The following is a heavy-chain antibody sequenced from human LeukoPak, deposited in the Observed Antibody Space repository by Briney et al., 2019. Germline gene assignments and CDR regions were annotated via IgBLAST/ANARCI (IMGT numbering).Heavy chain of an antibody. CDR3: ARGKGLGQPKRYYMDV. CDR1: GGTFSSYA. D-gene: IGHD7-27*01. V-gene: IGHV1-69*05. Sequence: ASVKVSCKASGGTFSSYAISWVRQAPGQGLEWMGGIIPIFGTANYAQKFQGRVTITTDESTSTAYMELSSLRSEDTAMYYCARGKGLGQPKRYYMDVWGKGTTVTVSS. CDR2: IIPIFGTA. J-gene: IGHJ6*03.